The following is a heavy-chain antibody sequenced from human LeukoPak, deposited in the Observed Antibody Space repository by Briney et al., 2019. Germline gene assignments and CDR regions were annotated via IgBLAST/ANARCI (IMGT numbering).Heavy chain of an antibody. CDR3: AKSPVIVVVLLPASFDY. D-gene: IGHD3-22*01. CDR2: ISGSGGST. CDR1: GFTFSSYA. J-gene: IGHJ4*02. V-gene: IGHV3-23*01. Sequence: GGSLRLSCAASGFTFSSYAMSWVRQAPGKGLEWVSAISGSGGSTYYADSVKGRFTISRDNSKNTLYLQMNSLRAEETAVYYCAKSPVIVVVLLPASFDYWGQGTLVTVSS.